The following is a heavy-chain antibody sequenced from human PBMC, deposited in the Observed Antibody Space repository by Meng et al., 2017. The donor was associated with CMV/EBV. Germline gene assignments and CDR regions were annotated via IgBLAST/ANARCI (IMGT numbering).Heavy chain of an antibody. CDR2: INWNGGST. CDR1: GFTFDDYG. D-gene: IGHD3-10*01. J-gene: IGHJ4*02. V-gene: IGHV3-20*04. Sequence: GESLKISCAASGFTFDDYGMSWVRQAPGKGLEWVSGINWNGGSTGYADSVKGRVTISRDNAKNSLYLQMNSLRAEDTALYYCARDYSTLWDGSDYWGQGTLVTVSS. CDR3: ARDYSTLWDGSDY.